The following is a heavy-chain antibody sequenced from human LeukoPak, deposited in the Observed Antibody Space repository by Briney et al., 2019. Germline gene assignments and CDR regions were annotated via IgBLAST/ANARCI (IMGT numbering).Heavy chain of an antibody. V-gene: IGHV3-23*01. CDR2: ISGLGDNT. J-gene: IGHJ4*02. CDR3: ARSLRSPRYCIDDTCYFDY. Sequence: VASVKVSCKASGGTFSSYAISWVRQAPGKGLEWVSGISGLGDNTYYVDSVKGRFTISRDNAKNTQYLQINSLRVEDTAVYYCARSLRSPRYCIDDTCYFDYWGQGTLVTVSS. CDR1: GGTFSSYA. D-gene: IGHD2-15*01.